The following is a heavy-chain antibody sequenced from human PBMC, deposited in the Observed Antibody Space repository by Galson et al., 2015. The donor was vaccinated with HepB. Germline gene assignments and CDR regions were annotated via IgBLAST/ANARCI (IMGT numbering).Heavy chain of an antibody. D-gene: IGHD1-14*01. Sequence: SLRLSCAASGFKFQDYGMQWVRHAPGKGLEWVSGIDWSSGRIGYADSVKGRFTISRDNTRNSLYLHMNSLRPEDSALYYCAKDTGDNDTFDIWGQGIMVTVSS. V-gene: IGHV3-9*01. CDR2: IDWSSGRI. CDR1: GFKFQDYG. CDR3: AKDTGDNDTFDI. J-gene: IGHJ3*02.